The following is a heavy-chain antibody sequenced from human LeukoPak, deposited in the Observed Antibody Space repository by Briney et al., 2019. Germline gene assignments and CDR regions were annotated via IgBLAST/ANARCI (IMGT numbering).Heavy chain of an antibody. J-gene: IGHJ4*02. D-gene: IGHD5-24*01. Sequence: KPSETLSLTCTVSGGSISSSSYYWGWIRQPPGKGLEWIGSIYYSGSTYYNPSLKSRVTISVDTSKNQFSLKLSSATAADTAVYYCARTSGGYNFFDYWGQGTLVTVS. V-gene: IGHV4-39*01. CDR3: ARTSGGYNFFDY. CDR2: IYYSGST. CDR1: GGSISSSSYY.